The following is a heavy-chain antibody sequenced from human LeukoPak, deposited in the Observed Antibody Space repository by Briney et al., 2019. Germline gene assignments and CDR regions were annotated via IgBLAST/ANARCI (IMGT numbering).Heavy chain of an antibody. D-gene: IGHD6-13*01. V-gene: IGHV3-7*01. CDR2: IKEDGSEK. J-gene: IGHJ4*02. CDR3: ARVHHSSSWGTDDC. CDR1: GFTFNRYN. Sequence: PGGSLRLSCAASGFTFNRYNMNWVRRAPGKGLEWVANIKEDGSEKYYVDSVRGRFTISRDNAKNSLYLHMNSLRAEDTAVYYCARVHHSSSWGTDDCWGQGTLVTVSS.